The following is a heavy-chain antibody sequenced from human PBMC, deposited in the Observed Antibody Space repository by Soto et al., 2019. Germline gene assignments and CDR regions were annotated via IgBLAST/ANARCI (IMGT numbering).Heavy chain of an antibody. CDR3: STRASDTIGYLRFVR. CDR1: GGSFSGHS. CDR2: INHSGRV. Sequence: QVQLQQWGAGLLKPSETLSLTCAVYGGSFSGHSWTWIRQSPGKGLDWIGDINHSGRVNYRPFLKSRVTLSLATAKTQFSLTLSAVTAADTAMYYCSTRASDTIGYLRFVRWCQGTVVTVSS. J-gene: IGHJ4*01. D-gene: IGHD3-22*01. V-gene: IGHV4-34*01.